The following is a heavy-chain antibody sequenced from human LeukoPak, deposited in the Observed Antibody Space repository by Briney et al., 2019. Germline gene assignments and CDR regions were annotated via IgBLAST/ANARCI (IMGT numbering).Heavy chain of an antibody. CDR2: INNDGSST. D-gene: IGHD2-8*01. J-gene: IGHJ4*02. Sequence: GGSLRLSCAASGFTVSVSWIHWVRQAPGKGLLWVSLINNDGSSTTYADSVKGRFTISRDNAKNTLYLQMNSLRVDDTAMYYCARAGPNWRIDYWGQGTLVTVSS. V-gene: IGHV3-74*01. CDR3: ARAGPNWRIDY. CDR1: GFTVSVSW.